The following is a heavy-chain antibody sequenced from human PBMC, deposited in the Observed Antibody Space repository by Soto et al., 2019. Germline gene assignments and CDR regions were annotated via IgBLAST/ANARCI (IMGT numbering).Heavy chain of an antibody. J-gene: IGHJ4*02. CDR3: ATGAIRRDGYNYLDY. D-gene: IGHD5-12*01. V-gene: IGHV1-24*01. CDR2: FDPEDGET. Sequence: GASVKVSCKVSGYTLTELSMHWVRQAPGKGLEWMGGFDPEDGETVYAQKFQGRVTMTEDTSTDTAYMELSSLRSEGTAVYYCATGAIRRDGYNYLDYWGQGTLVTVSS. CDR1: GYTLTELS.